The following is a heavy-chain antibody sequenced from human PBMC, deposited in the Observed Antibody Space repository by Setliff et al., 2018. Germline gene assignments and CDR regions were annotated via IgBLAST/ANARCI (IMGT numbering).Heavy chain of an antibody. CDR3: VREWVDTRSSTDYRYYMDV. J-gene: IGHJ6*03. CDR1: GYAFPFYY. V-gene: IGHV1-2*06. D-gene: IGHD5-18*01. CDR2: INPNSGGT. Sequence: GASVKVSCKTSGYAFPFYYLHWVRQAPGQGLEWMGRINPNSGGTNYAQRFQGRVTMTRDTSITTVYMELSSLGSEDTAVYYCVREWVDTRSSTDYRYYMDVWGKGTTVTVSS.